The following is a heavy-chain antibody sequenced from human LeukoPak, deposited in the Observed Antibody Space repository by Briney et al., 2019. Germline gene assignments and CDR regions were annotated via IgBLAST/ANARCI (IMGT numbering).Heavy chain of an antibody. J-gene: IGHJ2*01. CDR2: ISSSSSYI. V-gene: IGHV3-21*01. D-gene: IGHD1-26*01. Sequence: PGGSLRLSCAASGFTFSSYSMNWVRQAPGKGLEWVSSISSSSSYIYYADSVKGRFTISRDNAKNSLYLQMNSLRAEDTAVYYCARDGNPGSYYGWYFDLWGRGTLVTVSS. CDR1: GFTFSSYS. CDR3: ARDGNPGSYYGWYFDL.